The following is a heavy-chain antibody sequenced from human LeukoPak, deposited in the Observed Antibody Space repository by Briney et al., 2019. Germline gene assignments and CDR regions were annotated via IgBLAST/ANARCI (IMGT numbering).Heavy chain of an antibody. CDR2: INHSGST. CDR3: AREGRYSSSWYWVYFDY. V-gene: IGHV4-34*01. D-gene: IGHD6-13*01. CDR1: GGSFSGYY. J-gene: IGHJ4*02. Sequence: PSETLSLTCAVYGGSFSGYYWSWIRQPPGKGLEWLGEINHSGSTNYNPSLKSRVTISVDTSKNQFSLKLSSVTAADTAVYYCAREGRYSSSWYWVYFDYWGQGTLVTVSS.